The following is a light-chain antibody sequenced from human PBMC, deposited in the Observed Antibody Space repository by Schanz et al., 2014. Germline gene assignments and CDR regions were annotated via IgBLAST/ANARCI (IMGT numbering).Light chain of an antibody. CDR1: SSNIGNNG. CDR2: YDD. J-gene: IGLJ3*02. Sequence: QSVLTQPPSVSEAPRQRVTISCSGSSSNIGNNGVNWYQQLPGKAPKLLIYYDDLLPSGVSDRFSGSKSGTSASLAISGLQSEDEADYYCAAWDDSLNCPVFGGGTKLTVL. V-gene: IGLV1-36*01. CDR3: AAWDDSLNCPV.